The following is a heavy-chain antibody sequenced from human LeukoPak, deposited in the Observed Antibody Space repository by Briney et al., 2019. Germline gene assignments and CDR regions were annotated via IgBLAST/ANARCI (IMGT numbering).Heavy chain of an antibody. J-gene: IGHJ4*02. CDR3: ATYCSGGSCYLGGLSY. CDR2: INHSGST. CDR1: GGSFSGYY. Sequence: SETLSLTCAVYGGSFSGYYWSWIRQPPGKGLEWIGEINHSGSTNYNPSLKSRVTISVGTSKNQFSLKLSSVTAADTAVYYCATYCSGGSCYLGGLSYWGQGTLVTVSS. V-gene: IGHV4-34*01. D-gene: IGHD2-15*01.